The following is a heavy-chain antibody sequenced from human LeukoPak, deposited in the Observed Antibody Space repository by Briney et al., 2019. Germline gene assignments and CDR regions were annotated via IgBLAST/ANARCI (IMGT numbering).Heavy chain of an antibody. V-gene: IGHV4-59*12. CDR3: ARDNSLD. D-gene: IGHD2/OR15-2a*01. Sequence: SETLSLTCTVSGGSISSYYWSWIRQPPGKGLEWIGYIYYSGSTNYNPSLKSRVTISVDTSKNQFSLKLSSVTAADTAVYYCARDNSLDWGQGTLVTVSS. CDR2: IYYSGST. J-gene: IGHJ4*02. CDR1: GGSISSYY.